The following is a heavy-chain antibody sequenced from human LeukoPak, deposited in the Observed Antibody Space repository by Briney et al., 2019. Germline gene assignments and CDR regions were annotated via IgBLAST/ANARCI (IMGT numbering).Heavy chain of an antibody. CDR2: IYISGST. Sequence: SETLSLTCTVSGGSISSYYWSWIRQPAGKGLEWIGRIYISGSTNYNPSLKSRVTMSVDTSKNQFSLRLSSVTAADTAVYYCARDRSGYDDAFDIWGQGTMVTVSS. CDR3: ARDRSGYDDAFDI. D-gene: IGHD5-12*01. V-gene: IGHV4-4*07. J-gene: IGHJ3*02. CDR1: GGSISSYY.